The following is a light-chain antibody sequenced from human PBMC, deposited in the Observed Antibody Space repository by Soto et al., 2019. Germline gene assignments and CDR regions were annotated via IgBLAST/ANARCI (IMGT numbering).Light chain of an antibody. Sequence: EIVLTQSPATLSLSPGERATLSCRASQSVSSYLAWYQQKPGQAPRLLIYGTSSRATGIPDRFSGSGSGTDFTLTISRLEPEDLAVYFCQRYGSSPLITFGQGTRLEIK. CDR2: GTS. V-gene: IGKV3-20*01. CDR3: QRYGSSPLIT. J-gene: IGKJ5*01. CDR1: QSVSSY.